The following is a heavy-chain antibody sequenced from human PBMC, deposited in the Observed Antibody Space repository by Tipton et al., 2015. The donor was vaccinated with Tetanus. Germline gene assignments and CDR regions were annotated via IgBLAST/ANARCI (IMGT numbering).Heavy chain of an antibody. D-gene: IGHD6-13*01. CDR1: GFIYTEFS. J-gene: IGHJ4*02. CDR2: ISGSADRT. V-gene: IGHV3-23*01. CDR3: AKDRAAGGMGEVDY. Sequence: LSLTCEASGFIYTEFSFNWVRQAPGKGLEWLSAISGSADRTYYADSVKGRFTISRDNSRNTLYLQMNSLRAEDTAVYYCAKDRAAGGMGEVDYYGQGTLVTVSS.